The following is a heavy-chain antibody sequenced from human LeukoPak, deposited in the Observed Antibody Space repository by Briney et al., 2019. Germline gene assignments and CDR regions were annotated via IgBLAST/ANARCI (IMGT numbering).Heavy chain of an antibody. Sequence: GGSLRLSCVVSGITLSNYGMSWVRQAPGKGLEWVSGISERGGSTNYADSVKGRFIISRDTSKNTVYLQMNSLRVEDTAVYFCAKRGIVIRAVIIIGFHKEAYYFDYWGQGILVNVSS. J-gene: IGHJ4*02. V-gene: IGHV3-23*01. CDR3: AKRGIVIRAVIIIGFHKEAYYFDY. D-gene: IGHD3-10*01. CDR2: ISERGGST. CDR1: GITLSNYG.